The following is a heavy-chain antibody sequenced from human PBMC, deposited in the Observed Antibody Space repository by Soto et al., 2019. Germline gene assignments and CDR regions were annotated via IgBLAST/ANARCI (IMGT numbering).Heavy chain of an antibody. J-gene: IGHJ6*03. V-gene: IGHV3-7*01. CDR2: IKQEGSEK. Sequence: EVQLVESGGGVVQPGGSLRLSCAASGFTFSSYWMSWVRQAPGKGLEWVANIKQEGSEKYYVDSVKGRFTISRDNAKNSLSLQMNSLRAEDTAVYYCARELDVLLWFGERYYYMDVWGKGTTVTVSS. D-gene: IGHD3-10*01. CDR1: GFTFSSYW. CDR3: ARELDVLLWFGERYYYMDV.